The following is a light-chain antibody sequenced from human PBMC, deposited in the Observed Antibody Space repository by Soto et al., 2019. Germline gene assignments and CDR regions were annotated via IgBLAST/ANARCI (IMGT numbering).Light chain of an antibody. Sequence: QPVLTQSSSASASLGSSVKLTCTLSSGHSSYIIAWHQQQPGKAPRYLMKLEGSGSYNKVSGVPDRFSGSSSGADRYLTISTLQSEDEADYYCETWDSKVFGGGTKLTVL. J-gene: IGLJ2*01. CDR1: SGHSSYI. V-gene: IGLV4-60*03. CDR2: LEGSGSY. CDR3: ETWDSKV.